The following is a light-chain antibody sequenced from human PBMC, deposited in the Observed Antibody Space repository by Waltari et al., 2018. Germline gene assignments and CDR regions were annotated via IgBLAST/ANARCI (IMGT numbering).Light chain of an antibody. CDR3: SSYTSSSIFYV. CDR1: RSDVGGYNY. V-gene: IGLV2-14*01. CDR2: DVS. J-gene: IGLJ1*01. Sequence: QSALTQPASVSGSPGQSITISCPGTRSDVGGYNYVSWYQQHPGKAPKPMIYDVSKRPSGVSNRFSGSKSGNTASLTISGLQAEDEADYYCSSYTSSSIFYVFGTGTKVTVL.